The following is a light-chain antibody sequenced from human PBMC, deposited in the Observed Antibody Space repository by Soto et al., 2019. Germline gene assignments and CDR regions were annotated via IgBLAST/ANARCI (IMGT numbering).Light chain of an antibody. CDR1: QSVNTY. J-gene: IGKJ5*01. V-gene: IGKV3-11*01. CDR3: QQRTNWSIT. Sequence: EVVLTQSPPTLSLSPGERATLSCRASQSVNTYLAWYQQKPGQTPRLLIYDASNRATGIPARFSGSGSGTDFTLTIGSLEPEDFAVYYCQQRTNWSITFGQGTRLEI. CDR2: DAS.